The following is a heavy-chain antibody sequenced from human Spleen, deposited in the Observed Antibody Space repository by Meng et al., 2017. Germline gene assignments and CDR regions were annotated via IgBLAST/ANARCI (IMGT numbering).Heavy chain of an antibody. CDR2: ISNGGGST. V-gene: IGHV3-23*01. CDR1: GFRFENYD. D-gene: IGHD3-22*01. J-gene: IGHJ4*02. CDR3: AKGLQRDYYDSSGMIDY. Sequence: GESLKISCAASGFRFENYDMTWVRQAPGKGLEWVSIISNGGGSTSYADSVKGRFTISRDNYRNTLFLQMNSLRVEDTAIYYCAKGLQRDYYDSSGMIDYWGQGTPVTVSS.